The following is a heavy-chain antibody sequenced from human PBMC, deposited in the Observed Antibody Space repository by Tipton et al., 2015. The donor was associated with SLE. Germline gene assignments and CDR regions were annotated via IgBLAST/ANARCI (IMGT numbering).Heavy chain of an antibody. D-gene: IGHD6-13*01. J-gene: IGHJ4*02. CDR1: GGSISSSSYY. CDR2: IYYSGIT. Sequence: TLSLTCTVSGGSISSSSYYWGWIRQPPGKGLEWIGSIYYSGITYYNPSLKSRVNISVDTSKNQFSLKLSSLTAADTAVYYCARRWVIAAAGLGDYFDYWGQGTLVTVSS. CDR3: ARRWVIAAAGLGDYFDY. V-gene: IGHV4-39*07.